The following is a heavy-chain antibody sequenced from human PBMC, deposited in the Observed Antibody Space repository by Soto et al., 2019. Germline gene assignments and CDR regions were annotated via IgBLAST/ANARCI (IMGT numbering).Heavy chain of an antibody. CDR3: ARGSPPIDI. Sequence: QVQLQQWGAGLLKPSETLSLTCAVYGGSFSGYYWSWIRQPPGKGLEWIGEINHSGSTNYNPSLKSRVTISVGTSRNQFSLNLSSVTAADPAVYYCARGSPPIDIWGQGTMVTVSS. V-gene: IGHV4-34*01. CDR1: GGSFSGYY. J-gene: IGHJ3*02. CDR2: INHSGST.